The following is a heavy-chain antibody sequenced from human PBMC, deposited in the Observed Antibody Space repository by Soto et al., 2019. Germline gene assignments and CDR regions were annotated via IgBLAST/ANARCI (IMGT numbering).Heavy chain of an antibody. D-gene: IGHD2-21*02. V-gene: IGHV1-3*05. Sequence: QVQLVQSGAEEKKPGASVKDSCKDSGYTFTSYAMHWVRPAPGQRLEWMGWINAGNGNTKYSKKFQGRVTITRDTSASTAYMELSSLRSEDTAVDYCARSIVVVTALDYWGQGTLVTVSS. CDR1: GYTFTSYA. J-gene: IGHJ4*02. CDR2: INAGNGNT. CDR3: ARSIVVVTALDY.